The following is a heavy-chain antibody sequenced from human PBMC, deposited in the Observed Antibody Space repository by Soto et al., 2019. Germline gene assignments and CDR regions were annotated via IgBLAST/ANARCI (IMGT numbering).Heavy chain of an antibody. D-gene: IGHD6-13*01. J-gene: IGHJ5*02. Sequence: SETLSLTCTVSGGSISSYYWSWIRQPPGKGLEWIGYIYYSGSTNYNPSLRSRVTISVDTSKNQFSLKLSSVTAADTAVYYCARDRDSSSYFNWFDPWGQGTLVTVSS. CDR2: IYYSGST. CDR3: ARDRDSSSYFNWFDP. V-gene: IGHV4-59*01. CDR1: GGSISSYY.